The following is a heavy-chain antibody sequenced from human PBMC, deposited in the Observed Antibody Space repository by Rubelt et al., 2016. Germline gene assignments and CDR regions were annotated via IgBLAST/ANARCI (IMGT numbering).Heavy chain of an antibody. J-gene: IGHJ4*02. CDR2: IYYSGSP. Sequence: QLQLQESGPGLVKPSETLSLTCTVSGGSISSSSYYWGWIRQPPGKGLEWIGSIYYSGSPYYNPSLKSRCTISVDTSKNQFSLKLSSVTAADTAVYYCARQCHPEGYYDSSGYYNYFDYWGQGTLVTVSS. CDR3: ARQCHPEGYYDSSGYYNYFDY. D-gene: IGHD3-22*01. V-gene: IGHV4-39*01. CDR1: GGSISSSSYY.